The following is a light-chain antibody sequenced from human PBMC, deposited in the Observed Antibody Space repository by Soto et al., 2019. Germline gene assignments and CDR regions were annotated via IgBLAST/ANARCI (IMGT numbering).Light chain of an antibody. Sequence: QPVLTQPPSVSDAPRQRVTISCSGSSSNIGNNAVNWYQQLPGQAPKLLIFYDDLLPSGVSDRFSGSKSGTSVSLAISSLQSEDEADYYCAAWDDSLNGWVFGGGTQLTVL. CDR3: AAWDDSLNGWV. V-gene: IGLV1-36*01. CDR2: YDD. J-gene: IGLJ3*02. CDR1: SSNIGNNA.